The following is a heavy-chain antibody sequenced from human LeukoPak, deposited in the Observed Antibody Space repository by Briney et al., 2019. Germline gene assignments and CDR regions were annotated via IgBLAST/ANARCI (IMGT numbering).Heavy chain of an antibody. D-gene: IGHD6-19*01. CDR1: GYSISGGYF. CDR2: TAHRGST. Sequence: SETLSLTCDVSGYSISGGYFWGWIRQPPGMGLEWIGSTAHRGSTYYNPSLKGRVSISIDESKNQFSLSLTSVTAADTAIYYCARVTRNSGWFLDYWGQGTLATVSS. V-gene: IGHV4-38-2*01. CDR3: ARVTRNSGWFLDY. J-gene: IGHJ4*02.